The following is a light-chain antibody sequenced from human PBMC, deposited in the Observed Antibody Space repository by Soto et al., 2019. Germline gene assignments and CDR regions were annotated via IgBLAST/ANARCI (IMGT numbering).Light chain of an antibody. V-gene: IGKV1-5*03. CDR3: QHYNTDSWT. CDR1: QSISSW. J-gene: IGKJ1*01. Sequence: DIQMTQSPSTLSASVGDRVTITCRASQSISSWLAWYQQKPGKAPKLLIYKTSNLESGVPSRFSGSGSGTEFSLTISSLQPDDFATYFCQHYNTDSWTFGQGTKVDIK. CDR2: KTS.